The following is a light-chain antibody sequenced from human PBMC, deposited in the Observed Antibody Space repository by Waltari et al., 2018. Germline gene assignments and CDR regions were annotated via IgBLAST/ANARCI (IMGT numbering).Light chain of an antibody. CDR2: RGT. CDR1: NIGGKN. Sequence: SYDLTQPLSVSVALGQTARITCGGNNIGGKNVHWYQQKPGQAPLLVIYRGTNRPSRIPGRFTGSNSENTATLTITGAQGADEADYYCQVWDSSTAVFGGGTQLTV. CDR3: QVWDSSTAV. J-gene: IGLJ7*01. V-gene: IGLV3-9*01.